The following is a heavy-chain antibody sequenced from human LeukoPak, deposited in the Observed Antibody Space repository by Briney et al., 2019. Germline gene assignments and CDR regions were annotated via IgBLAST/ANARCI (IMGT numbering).Heavy chain of an antibody. CDR1: GGSISSDNW. CDR2: IYHSGST. V-gene: IGHV4-4*02. Sequence: SETLSLTCTVSGGSISSDNWWSWVRQPPGKGLEWIGEIYHSGSTNYNPSLQSRVTISVDKSNNHFSLRLTSVTAADTAVYYCATNGWYCLDHWGQGALVTVSS. J-gene: IGHJ1*01. D-gene: IGHD6-19*01. CDR3: ATNGWYCLDH.